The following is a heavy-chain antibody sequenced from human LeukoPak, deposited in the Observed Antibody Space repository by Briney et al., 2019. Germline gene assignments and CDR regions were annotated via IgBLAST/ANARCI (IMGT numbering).Heavy chain of an antibody. CDR1: GGSISSSSYY. V-gene: IGHV4-39*01. CDR2: IYYSGST. CDR3: ARQDFQFLFGAFDI. J-gene: IGHJ3*02. Sequence: SETLSLTCTVSGGSISSSSYYWGWIRQPPGKGLEWIGSIYYSGSTYYNPSLKSRVTISVDTSKNQFSLKLSSVTAADTALYYCARQDFQFLFGAFDIWGQGTMVTVSS. D-gene: IGHD3-3*01.